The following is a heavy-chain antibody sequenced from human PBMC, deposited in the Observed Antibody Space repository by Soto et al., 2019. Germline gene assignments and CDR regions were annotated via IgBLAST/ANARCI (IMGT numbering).Heavy chain of an antibody. Sequence: EVQLLESGGGLVQPGGSQRLSCETSGFTFGSYGMSWVRQAPGKGLEWVSSIHASDSSAYYADSVRGRFTISRDRSKNSLYLETNSLRAEDTDISYCAKHSSATPVTMWFDSWGQGTLVTASS. J-gene: IGHJ5*01. CDR3: AKHSSATPVTMWFDS. CDR2: IHASDSSA. V-gene: IGHV3-23*05. D-gene: IGHD3-10*01. CDR1: GFTFGSYG.